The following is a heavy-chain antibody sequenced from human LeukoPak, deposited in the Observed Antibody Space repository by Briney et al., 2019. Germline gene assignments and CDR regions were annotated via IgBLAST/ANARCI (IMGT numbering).Heavy chain of an antibody. CDR2: IYPGGSII. Sequence: GESLKISCKGFGNSFTNYWIGWVRQMPGKGLEWMGIIYPGGSIIHYSPFFQGQVTISADKSISTAYLQWTSRKGSDSAMYYCACRRYSDTWSDPWGQGTLVTVSS. V-gene: IGHV5-51*01. D-gene: IGHD6-13*01. CDR3: ACRRYSDTWSDP. J-gene: IGHJ5*02. CDR1: GNSFTNYW.